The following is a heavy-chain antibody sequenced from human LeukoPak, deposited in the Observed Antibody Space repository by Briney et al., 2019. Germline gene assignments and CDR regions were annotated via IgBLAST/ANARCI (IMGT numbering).Heavy chain of an antibody. V-gene: IGHV4-34*01. J-gene: IGHJ6*03. CDR2: INHSGST. CDR3: ARMGVATTHYYYYYMDV. CDR1: GGSFSGYY. D-gene: IGHD5-12*01. Sequence: SETLSLTCAVYGGSFSGYYWSWIRQPPGKGLEWIGEINHSGSTNYNPSLKSRVTISVDTSKNQFSLKLSSVTAADTAVYYCARMGVATTHYYYYYMDVWGKGTTVIVSS.